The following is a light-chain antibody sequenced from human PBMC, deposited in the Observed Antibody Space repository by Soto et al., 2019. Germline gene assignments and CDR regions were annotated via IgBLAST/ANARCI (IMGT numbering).Light chain of an antibody. CDR2: GAS. Sequence: DIVLTQSPGTLSLSPGERATLSCRASQSVSSNYLAWYQQKPGQAPRLLIHGASTRATGVPDRFSGSGSGTDFTHIISRLEPQDFAVYHCQQYGSLSWTFGQGTKVEIK. V-gene: IGKV3-20*01. J-gene: IGKJ1*01. CDR3: QQYGSLSWT. CDR1: QSVSSNY.